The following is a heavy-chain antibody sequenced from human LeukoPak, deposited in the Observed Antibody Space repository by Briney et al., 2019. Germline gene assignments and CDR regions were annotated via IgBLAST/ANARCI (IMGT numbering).Heavy chain of an antibody. CDR2: IYYSGST. Sequence: SETLSLTCTVSGGSISSYYWSWIRQPPGKGLEWIGYIYYSGSTNYNPSLKSRVTISVDTSKNQFSLRLSSVTAADAAVYYCARDSSGGYFPEYWGQGIRVTVSS. J-gene: IGHJ4*02. D-gene: IGHD2-15*01. V-gene: IGHV4-59*12. CDR3: ARDSSGGYFPEY. CDR1: GGSISSYY.